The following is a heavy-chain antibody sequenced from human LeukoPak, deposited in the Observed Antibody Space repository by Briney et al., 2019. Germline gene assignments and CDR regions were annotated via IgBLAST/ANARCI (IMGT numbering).Heavy chain of an antibody. J-gene: IGHJ3*01. CDR1: GFTFSSYW. D-gene: IGHD5-18*01. Sequence: GGSLRLSCAASGFTFSSYWMSWVRQAPGKGLEWVANIKQDGSEKYYVDSVKGRFTISRDNAKNSLFLQMNSLRAEDTAVYYCTRDFRYGGFDLWGQGTMVTVSS. CDR2: IKQDGSEK. V-gene: IGHV3-7*01. CDR3: TRDFRYGGFDL.